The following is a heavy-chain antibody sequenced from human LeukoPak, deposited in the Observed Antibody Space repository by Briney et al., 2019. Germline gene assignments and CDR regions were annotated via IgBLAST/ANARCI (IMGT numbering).Heavy chain of an antibody. CDR2: INPNSGGT. Sequence: ASVKVSCKASGYTFTGYYMHWVRQAPGQGLKWMGWINPNSGGTNYAQKFQGRVTMTRDTSISTAYMELSRLRSDDTAVYYCARVPYYYGSGRPYFDYWGQGTLVTVSS. V-gene: IGHV1-2*02. CDR3: ARVPYYYGSGRPYFDY. CDR1: GYTFTGYY. J-gene: IGHJ4*02. D-gene: IGHD3-10*01.